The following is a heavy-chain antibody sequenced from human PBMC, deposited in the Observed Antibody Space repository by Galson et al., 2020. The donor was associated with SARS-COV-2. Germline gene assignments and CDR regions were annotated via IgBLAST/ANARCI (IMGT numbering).Heavy chain of an antibody. Sequence: ASVKVSCKASGYTLTEFSMHWVRQAPGQGLEWMGIINPSGGSTSYAQKFQGRVTMTRDTSTSTVYMELSSLRYEDTAVYYCAREMPPTGRDAPDILTGHHSYCYCDYMDVWGKGTTVTVSS. V-gene: IGHV1-46*01. CDR2: INPSGGST. CDR1: GYTLTEFS. J-gene: IGHJ6*03. CDR3: AREMPPTGRDAPDILTGHHSYCYCDYMDV. D-gene: IGHD3-9*01.